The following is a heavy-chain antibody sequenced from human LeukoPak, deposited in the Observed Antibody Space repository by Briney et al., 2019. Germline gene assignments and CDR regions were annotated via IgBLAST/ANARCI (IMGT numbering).Heavy chain of an antibody. V-gene: IGHV3-9*01. J-gene: IGHJ3*02. CDR1: GFTFDDYA. Sequence: GGSLRLSCAASGFTFDDYAMHWVRQAPGKGLEWVSGISWNSGTIGHADSVKGRFTISRDNAKNSLYLQMHSLRAEDTAFYFCAKDVTGTGAFDIWGQGTMVTVSS. D-gene: IGHD1-7*01. CDR2: ISWNSGTI. CDR3: AKDVTGTGAFDI.